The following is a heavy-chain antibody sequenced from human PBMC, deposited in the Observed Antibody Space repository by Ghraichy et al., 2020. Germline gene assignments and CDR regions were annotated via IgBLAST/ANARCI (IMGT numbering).Heavy chain of an antibody. Sequence: SETLSLTCSVSGGSISTHYWSWIRQPPGKGLEWIGYIYYSGSTNYNPSLKSRVTISADTSNNQFSLKLSTVTAADTAVYYCSRGHVGCHQFDYWGQGPLVPVSS. J-gene: IGHJ4*02. CDR1: GGSISTHY. V-gene: IGHV4-59*08. CDR2: IYYSGST. D-gene: IGHD2-8*01. CDR3: SRGHVGCHQFDY.